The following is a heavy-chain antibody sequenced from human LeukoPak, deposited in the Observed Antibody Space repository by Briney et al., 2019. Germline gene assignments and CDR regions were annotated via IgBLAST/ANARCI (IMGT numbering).Heavy chain of an antibody. Sequence: GRSLRLSCAASGFTFSNYGMHWVRQAPGKGLEWVSVIYSGGSTYYADSVKGRFTISRDNSKNTLYLQMNSLRAEDTAVYYCARDGRLGYCSGGSCSDAFDIWGQGTMVTVSS. CDR1: GFTFSNYG. CDR3: ARDGRLGYCSGGSCSDAFDI. D-gene: IGHD2-15*01. J-gene: IGHJ3*02. CDR2: IYSGGST. V-gene: IGHV3-66*01.